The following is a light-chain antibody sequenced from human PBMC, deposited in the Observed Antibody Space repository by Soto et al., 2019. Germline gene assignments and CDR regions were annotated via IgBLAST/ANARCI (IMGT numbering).Light chain of an antibody. Sequence: EIVMTQSPATLSVSPGERATLSCRASQSVISYLAWYQHKPGQAPRLLIYDASNRATGIPARFIGSGSGTDFTLTISSLEPEDFAVFYCQQHSNWPITFGQGTRLEI. V-gene: IGKV3-11*01. CDR3: QQHSNWPIT. CDR2: DAS. J-gene: IGKJ5*01. CDR1: QSVISY.